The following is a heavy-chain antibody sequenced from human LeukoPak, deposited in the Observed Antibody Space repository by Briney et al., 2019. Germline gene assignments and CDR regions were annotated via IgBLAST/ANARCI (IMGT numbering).Heavy chain of an antibody. CDR2: IYYSGST. V-gene: IGHV4-59*01. D-gene: IGHD3-3*01. J-gene: IGHJ6*02. Sequence: PSETLSLTCTVSGGSISSYYWSWIRQPPGKGLEWIGYIYYSGSTNYNPSLKSRVTISVDTSKNQFSLKLSSVTAADTAVYYCAREKHDFWSGYYPDYYYYGMGVWGQGTTVTVSS. CDR1: GGSISSYY. CDR3: AREKHDFWSGYYPDYYYYGMGV.